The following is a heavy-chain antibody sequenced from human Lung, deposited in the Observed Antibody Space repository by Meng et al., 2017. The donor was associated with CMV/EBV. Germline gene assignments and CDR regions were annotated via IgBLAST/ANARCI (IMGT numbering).Heavy chain of an antibody. V-gene: IGHV3-21*01. CDR3: ARVGYSNAPAHYYYGLDV. CDR2: ISTRSSYI. J-gene: IGHJ6*02. Sequence: GGSXRLSCAASGFTFSSYTMNWVRQAPGKGLEWVSSISTRSSYIYYADSVKGRFTVSRDNAKNSLYLQMNSLRAEDTAVYYCARVGYSNAPAHYYYGLDVWXQGTXVTVSS. CDR1: GFTFSSYT. D-gene: IGHD6-13*01.